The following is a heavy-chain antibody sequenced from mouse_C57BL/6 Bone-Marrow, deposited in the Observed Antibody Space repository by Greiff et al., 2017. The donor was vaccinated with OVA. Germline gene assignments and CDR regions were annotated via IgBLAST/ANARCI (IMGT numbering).Heavy chain of an antibody. CDR1: GYTFTSYW. V-gene: IGHV1-52*01. D-gene: IGHD2-4*01. CDR2: IDPSDSET. Sequence: QVQLKQPGAELVRPGSSVKLSCKASGYTFTSYWMHWVKQRPIQGLEWIGNIDPSDSETHYNQKFKDKATLTVDKSSSTAYMQLSSLTSEDSAVYYCAKRGLPIYYDDGVWFAYWGQGTLVTVSA. J-gene: IGHJ3*01. CDR3: AKRGLPIYYDDGVWFAY.